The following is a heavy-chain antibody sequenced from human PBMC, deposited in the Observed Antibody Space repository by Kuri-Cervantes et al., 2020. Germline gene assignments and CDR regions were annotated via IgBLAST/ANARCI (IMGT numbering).Heavy chain of an antibody. Sequence: GGSLRLSCAASGFTFSSYWMHWVRQAPGKGLEWVAVISYDGSNKYYADSVKGRFTIYRDNLENTLNLQMNSLRAEDTAVYYCAREDTRRTLDSWGQGTLVTVSS. CDR1: GFTFSSYW. CDR3: AREDTRRTLDS. V-gene: IGHV3-30*03. CDR2: ISYDGSNK. J-gene: IGHJ4*02. D-gene: IGHD5-18*01.